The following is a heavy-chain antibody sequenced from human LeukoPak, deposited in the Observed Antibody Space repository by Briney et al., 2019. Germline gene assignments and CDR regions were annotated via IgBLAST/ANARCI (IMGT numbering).Heavy chain of an antibody. CDR3: ARDGFDGYGGTFPDRDY. Sequence: GGSLRLSCAASGFTVSSNYMSWVRQAPGKGLEWVSVIYSGGSTYYADSVKGRFTISRDNSKNTLYLQMNSLRAEDTAVYYCARDGFDGYGGTFPDRDYWGQGTLVTVSS. CDR2: IYSGGST. J-gene: IGHJ4*02. CDR1: GFTVSSNY. V-gene: IGHV3-66*01. D-gene: IGHD4-23*01.